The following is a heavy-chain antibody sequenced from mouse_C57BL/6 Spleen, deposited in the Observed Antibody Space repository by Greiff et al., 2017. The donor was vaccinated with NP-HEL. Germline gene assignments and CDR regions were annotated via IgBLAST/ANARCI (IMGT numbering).Heavy chain of an antibody. Sequence: EVKLMESGPELVKPGASVKISCKASGYSFTDYNMNWVKQSNGKSLEWIGVINPNYGTTSYNQKFKGKATLTVDQSSSTAYMQLNSLTSEDAAVYRCGVGLPRAYFDVWGTGTTVTVSS. J-gene: IGHJ1*03. CDR2: INPNYGTT. D-gene: IGHD1-1*01. V-gene: IGHV1-39*01. CDR3: GVGLPRAYFDV. CDR1: GYSFTDYN.